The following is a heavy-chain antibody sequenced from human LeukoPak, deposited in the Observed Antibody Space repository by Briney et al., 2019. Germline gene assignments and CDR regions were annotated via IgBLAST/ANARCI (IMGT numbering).Heavy chain of an antibody. D-gene: IGHD4-11*01. CDR1: GFIFSSYA. Sequence: GGSLRLSCSASGFIFSSYAMSWVRQAPGKGLEWVSAISGSGDYTYYADSVKGRFTISRDNSKNTLYLQMNSLRAEDTAVYYCARASDYSNYGGYAFDIWGQGTMVTVSS. CDR2: ISGSGDYT. CDR3: ARASDYSNYGGYAFDI. J-gene: IGHJ3*02. V-gene: IGHV3-23*01.